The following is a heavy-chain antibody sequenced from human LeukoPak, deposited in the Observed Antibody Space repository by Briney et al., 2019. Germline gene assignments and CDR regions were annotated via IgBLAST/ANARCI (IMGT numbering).Heavy chain of an antibody. J-gene: IGHJ4*02. D-gene: IGHD3-3*02. CDR3: AKEGANAFQDY. Sequence: GGSLRLSCAASGFTVSSNYMSWVRQAPGKGLEWVSVIYSGGSTYYEDSVKGRFTISRDKSKNTLYLQMNSLRAEDTAVYYCAKEGANAFQDYWGQGALVTVSS. CDR2: IYSGGST. V-gene: IGHV3-66*01. CDR1: GFTVSSNY.